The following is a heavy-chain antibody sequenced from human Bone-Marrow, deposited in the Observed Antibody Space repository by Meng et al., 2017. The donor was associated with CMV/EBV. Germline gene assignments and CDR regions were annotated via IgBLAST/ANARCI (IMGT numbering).Heavy chain of an antibody. Sequence: GESLKISCAASGFTFDDYGMSWVRQAPGKGLEWVSGINWNGGSTGYADSVKGRFTISRNNTERSVFLHMNSLRAEDTAIYYCARGIRDYWGQGTLVTVSS. V-gene: IGHV3-20*04. J-gene: IGHJ4*02. CDR3: ARGIRDY. CDR2: INWNGGST. CDR1: GFTFDDYG.